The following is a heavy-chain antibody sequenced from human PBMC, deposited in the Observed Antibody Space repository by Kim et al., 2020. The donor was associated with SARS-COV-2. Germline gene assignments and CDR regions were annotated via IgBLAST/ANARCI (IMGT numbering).Heavy chain of an antibody. CDR3: TRYGDYVN. J-gene: IGHJ4*02. V-gene: IGHV3-73*01. CDR2: IRSKANSYAT. Sequence: GGSLRLSCAASGFTFSGSAMHWVRQASVKGLEWVGRIRSKANSYATAYAASVKGRFTISRDDSKNTAYLQMNSLKTEDTAVYYCTRYGDYVNWGQGTLVTVSS. CDR1: GFTFSGSA. D-gene: IGHD4-17*01.